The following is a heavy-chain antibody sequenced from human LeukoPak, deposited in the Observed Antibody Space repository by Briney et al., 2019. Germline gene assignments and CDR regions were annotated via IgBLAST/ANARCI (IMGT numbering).Heavy chain of an antibody. J-gene: IGHJ5*02. Sequence: SETLSLTCTVSGGSISSSSYYWGWIRQPPGKGLEWIGSIYYSGSTYYNPSLKSRVTISVDTSKNQFSLKLSSVTAADTAVYYCARDDIVVVPAAIRRPWGQGTLVTVSS. CDR2: IYYSGST. CDR3: ARDDIVVVPAAIRRP. V-gene: IGHV4-39*07. CDR1: GGSISSSSYY. D-gene: IGHD2-2*01.